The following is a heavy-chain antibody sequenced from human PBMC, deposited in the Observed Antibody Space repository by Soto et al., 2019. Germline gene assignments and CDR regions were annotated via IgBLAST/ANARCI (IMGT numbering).Heavy chain of an antibody. CDR1: GGTFSSYA. CDR3: ASGPPYYYDSSGYLSFDY. D-gene: IGHD3-22*01. CDR2: IIPIFGTA. Sequence: SVKVSCKASGGTFSSYAISWVRQASGQGLEWMGGIIPIFGTANYAQKFQGRVTITADESTSTAYMELSSLRSEDTAVYYCASGPPYYYDSSGYLSFDYWGQGTLVTVSS. J-gene: IGHJ4*02. V-gene: IGHV1-69*13.